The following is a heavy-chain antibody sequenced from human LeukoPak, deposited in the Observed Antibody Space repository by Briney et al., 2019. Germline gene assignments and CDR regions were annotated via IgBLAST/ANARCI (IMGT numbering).Heavy chain of an antibody. Sequence: SETMSLTCTVSGGSISSYYWSWIRQPPGKGLEWIGYIYYSGSTNYNPSLKSRVTISVDTSKNQFSLKLSSVTAADTAVFYCAIVLRFLDWLPDASYYIDVWGKGTTVTASS. J-gene: IGHJ6*03. V-gene: IGHV4-59*01. D-gene: IGHD3-3*01. CDR1: GGSISSYY. CDR2: IYYSGST. CDR3: AIVLRFLDWLPDASYYIDV.